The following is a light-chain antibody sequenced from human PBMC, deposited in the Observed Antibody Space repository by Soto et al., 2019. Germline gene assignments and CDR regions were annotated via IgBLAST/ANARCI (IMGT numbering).Light chain of an antibody. CDR2: AAS. CDR3: HQSYSIPLIT. J-gene: IGKJ5*01. V-gene: IGKV1-39*01. Sequence: DIQITQKKSSLSASVGDRVTITCHASQSISSYLNWYQQNPVKAPKLMIYAASSLQSGVPARFSGSGSGTDFTLTISILQPEDVATHYCHQSYSIPLITFG. CDR1: QSISSY.